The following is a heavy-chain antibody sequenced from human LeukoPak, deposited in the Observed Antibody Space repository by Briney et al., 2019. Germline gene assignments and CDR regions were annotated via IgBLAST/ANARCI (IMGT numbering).Heavy chain of an antibody. CDR3: ARGGMRIPADFDY. CDR2: IYYSGST. CDR1: GGSISSYY. J-gene: IGHJ4*02. V-gene: IGHV4-59*01. Sequence: SETLSLTCTVSGGSISSYYWSWIRQPPGKGLERIGYIYYSGSTNYNPSLKSRVTISVDTSKNQFSLKLSSVTAADTAVYYCARGGMRIPADFDYWGQGTLVTVSS. D-gene: IGHD2-15*01.